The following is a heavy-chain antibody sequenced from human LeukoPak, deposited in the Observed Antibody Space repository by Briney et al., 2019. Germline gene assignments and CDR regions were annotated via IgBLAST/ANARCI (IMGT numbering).Heavy chain of an antibody. CDR3: ARDRASDYYGSGSPPIRIDC. J-gene: IGHJ4*02. CDR1: GYTFTNYA. Sequence: ASVKVSCKASGYTFTNYATTWVGRAPGQGLEWMGWISTYNGYTNYAQKVQDRVTMTTDTSTSKAYMELGSLRSDDTAVYYCARDRASDYYGSGSPPIRIDCWGQGTLVTVP. D-gene: IGHD3-10*01. V-gene: IGHV1-18*01. CDR2: ISTYNGYT.